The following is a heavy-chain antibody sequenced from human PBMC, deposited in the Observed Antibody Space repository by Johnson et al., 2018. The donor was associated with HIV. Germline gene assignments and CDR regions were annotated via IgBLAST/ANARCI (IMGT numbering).Heavy chain of an antibody. CDR3: ARAAIVVLPAGAFDI. CDR1: GFTFSSYA. CDR2: ISYDGSNK. V-gene: IGHV3-30*04. Sequence: VQLVESGGGVVQPGRSLRLSCAASGFTFSSYAMHWVRQAPGKGLEWVALISYDGSNKFYADSVKGRFTISRDNSKKTLYLKMNSLRIEDTAIYYCARAAIVVLPAGAFDIWGRGTMVTVSS. J-gene: IGHJ3*02. D-gene: IGHD2-2*01.